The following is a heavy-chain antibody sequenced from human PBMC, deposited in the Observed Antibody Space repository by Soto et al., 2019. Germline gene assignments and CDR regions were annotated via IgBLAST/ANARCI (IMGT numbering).Heavy chain of an antibody. J-gene: IGHJ5*02. V-gene: IGHV1-8*01. CDR3: ARGEYQVPTPAGDNWFDP. Sequence: QVQLVQSGAEVKKPGASVKVSCKASGYTFTSYDINWVRQATGQGLEWMGWMNPNSGNTGYAQKFQGRVTMTRNTSISTAYMELSSLRSEDTAVYYCARGEYQVPTPAGDNWFDPWGQGTLVTVSS. CDR2: MNPNSGNT. CDR1: GYTFTSYD. D-gene: IGHD2-2*01.